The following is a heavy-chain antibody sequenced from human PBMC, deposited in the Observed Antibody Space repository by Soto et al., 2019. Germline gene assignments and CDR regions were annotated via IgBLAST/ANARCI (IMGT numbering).Heavy chain of an antibody. CDR3: ARRGDENYDFWSGYLQYYYYYYGMDV. J-gene: IGHJ6*02. Sequence: SETLSLTCAVYGGSFSGYYWSWIRQPPGKGLEWIGEINHSGSTNYNPSPKSRVTISVDTSKNQFSLKLSSVTAADTAVYYCARRGDENYDFWSGYLQYYYYYYGMDVWGQGTTVTVSS. CDR1: GGSFSGYY. V-gene: IGHV4-34*01. D-gene: IGHD3-3*01. CDR2: INHSGST.